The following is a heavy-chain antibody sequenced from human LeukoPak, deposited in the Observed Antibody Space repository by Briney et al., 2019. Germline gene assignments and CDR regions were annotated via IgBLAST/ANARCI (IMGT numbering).Heavy chain of an antibody. J-gene: IGHJ4*02. CDR1: GFTFSSFW. Sequence: PGGSLRLSCAASGFTFSSFWMHWVRQAPGKGLEWVSFINTDGSSTTYADSVKGRFTVSRNNAKNTLYLQMSGLRAEDTAVYYCAREWNKTGALDYWGQGTLVTVSS. CDR3: AREWNKTGALDY. CDR2: INTDGSST. V-gene: IGHV3-74*01. D-gene: IGHD1-1*01.